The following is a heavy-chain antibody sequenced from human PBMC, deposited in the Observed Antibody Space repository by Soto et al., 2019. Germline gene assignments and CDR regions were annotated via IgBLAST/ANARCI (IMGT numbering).Heavy chain of an antibody. CDR2: ISTSTSTI. CDR1: GFAFSDFT. J-gene: IGHJ6*02. V-gene: IGHV3-48*01. D-gene: IGHD6-19*01. Sequence: PGGSLRLSCVASGFAFSDFTMNWVRQAPGKGLEWLSYISTSTSTIYYADSVKGRFTISRDNAKNSLYLQMNSLRAEDTAVYYCTTSGLTVAGPPYGMDVWGQGTTVTVSS. CDR3: TTSGLTVAGPPYGMDV.